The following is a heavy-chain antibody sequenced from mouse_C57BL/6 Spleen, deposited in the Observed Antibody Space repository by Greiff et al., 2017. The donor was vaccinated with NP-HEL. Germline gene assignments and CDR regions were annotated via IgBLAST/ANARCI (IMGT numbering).Heavy chain of an antibody. J-gene: IGHJ2*01. CDR2: IYPGDGDT. D-gene: IGHD1-1*01. CDR3: ARYLLSYYGSSYYYFDY. V-gene: IGHV1-80*01. Sequence: QVQLQQSGAELVKPGASVKISCKASGYAFSSYWMNWVKQRPGKGLEWIGQIYPGDGDTNYNGKFKGKATLTADKSSSTAYMQVRHLTLQDSAVYFCARYLLSYYGSSYYYFDYWGQGTTLTVSS. CDR1: GYAFSSYW.